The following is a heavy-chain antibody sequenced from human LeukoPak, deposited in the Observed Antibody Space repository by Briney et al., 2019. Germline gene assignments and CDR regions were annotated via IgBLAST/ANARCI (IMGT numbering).Heavy chain of an antibody. CDR2: IHYSGST. CDR3: ATPYSSGDGAFDI. V-gene: IGHV4-59*01. CDR1: GVSISSYY. D-gene: IGHD3-22*01. Sequence: SETLSLTCNVSGVSISSYYWSWIRQSPGKGLEWIGYIHYSGSTNYNPSLKSRVTISVDTSKNQFSLKLSSVTAADTAVYYCATPYSSGDGAFDIWGQGTMVTVSS. J-gene: IGHJ3*02.